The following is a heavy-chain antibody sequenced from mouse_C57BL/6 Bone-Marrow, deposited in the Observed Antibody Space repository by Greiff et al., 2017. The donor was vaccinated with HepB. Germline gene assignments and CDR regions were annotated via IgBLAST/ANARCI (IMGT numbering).Heavy chain of an antibody. Sequence: QAQLQQSGAELARPGASVKLSCKASGYTFTSYGISWVKQRTGQGLEWIGEIYPRSGNTYYNEKFKGKATLTADKSSSTAYMELRSLTSEDSAVYFCRYYYGSSYWYFDVWGTGTTVTVSS. CDR1: GYTFTSYG. CDR2: IYPRSGNT. J-gene: IGHJ1*03. CDR3: RYYYGSSYWYFDV. D-gene: IGHD1-1*01. V-gene: IGHV1-81*01.